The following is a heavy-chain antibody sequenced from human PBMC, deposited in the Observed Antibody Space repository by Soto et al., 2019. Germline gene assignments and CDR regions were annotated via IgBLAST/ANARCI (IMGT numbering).Heavy chain of an antibody. CDR2: IHYTGST. D-gene: IGHD2-15*01. J-gene: IGHJ4*02. V-gene: IGHV4-59*11. Sequence: QVQLQESGPGLVKPSETLSLTCSVSGGSIISHYWSWIRQPPGKGLEWIGYIHYTGSTDYNPSLRRLLTISVDTSKSQFSLKLTSVTAADTAVYYCARGGWSLDYWGQGTLVTVSS. CDR1: GGSIISHY. CDR3: ARGGWSLDY.